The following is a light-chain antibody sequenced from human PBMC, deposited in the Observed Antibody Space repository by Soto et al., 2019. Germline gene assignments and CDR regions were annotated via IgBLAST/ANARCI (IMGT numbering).Light chain of an antibody. CDR2: EVT. J-gene: IGLJ1*01. Sequence: QSALTQPASVSGSPGQSITISCTGTANDIGSYNLVSWYQQHPGKAPKLLIYEVTKRPSGVSNRFSGSKSGNTASLTVSGLQTEDDAAYYCYAYGNRTTSLYIFATGTKLTVL. CDR3: YAYGNRTTSLYI. CDR1: ANDIGSYNL. V-gene: IGLV2-23*02.